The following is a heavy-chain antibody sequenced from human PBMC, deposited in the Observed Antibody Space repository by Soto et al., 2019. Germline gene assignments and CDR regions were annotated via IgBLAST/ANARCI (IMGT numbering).Heavy chain of an antibody. CDR2: VYFTGST. CDR1: GDSMNSHY. J-gene: IGHJ4*01. Sequence: SETLSLTCTVTGDSMNSHYWSWLRQPPGKALEWMGYVYFTGSTNYSPSLESRLTILVDTSKNQFSLKLTSVTAADTAVYYCASFPVIPGRDSPLIFDYWGQGTLVT. D-gene: IGHD3-22*01. V-gene: IGHV4-59*08. CDR3: ASFPVIPGRDSPLIFDY.